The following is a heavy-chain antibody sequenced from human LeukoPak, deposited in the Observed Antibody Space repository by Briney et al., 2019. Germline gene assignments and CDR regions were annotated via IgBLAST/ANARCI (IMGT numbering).Heavy chain of an antibody. CDR3: ARDAGNSGYGCDL. D-gene: IGHD5-12*01. Sequence: GGSLRLSCAASGFTFSSYGMHWVRQAPGKGLEWVSHIRSSSETFYADSVKGRFTISRDNARNSLYLQMNNLRGEDTAIYYCARDAGNSGYGCDLWGQGTLVTVSS. V-gene: IGHV3-48*01. CDR1: GFTFSSYG. J-gene: IGHJ5*02. CDR2: IRSSSET.